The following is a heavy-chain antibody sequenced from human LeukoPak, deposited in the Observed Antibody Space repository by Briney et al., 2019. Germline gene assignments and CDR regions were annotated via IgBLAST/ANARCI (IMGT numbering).Heavy chain of an antibody. J-gene: IGHJ4*02. CDR3: ARFLRGSGSYYDY. CDR2: IKEDGSDK. V-gene: IGHV3-7*05. D-gene: IGHD3-10*01. CDR1: GFSFSSYW. Sequence: PGGSLRLSCAASGFSFSSYWMSWVRQAPGKGLEWVAHIKEDGSDKNHVDSVKGRFTISRDNAKNSLYLQMNSLRAEDTAVYYCARFLRGSGSYYDYWGQGTLVTVSS.